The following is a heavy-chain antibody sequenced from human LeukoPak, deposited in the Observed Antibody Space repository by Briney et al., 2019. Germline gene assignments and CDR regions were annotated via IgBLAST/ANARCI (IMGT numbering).Heavy chain of an antibody. CDR3: AKDIRGYDFFSGTFDY. D-gene: IGHD5-12*01. Sequence: PGRPLRLSWAASGFTFSSYGMHWVRQAPGKGLEWVAVISYDGSNKYYADSVKGRFTISRDNSKNTLYLQMNSLRAEDTAVYYCAKDIRGYDFFSGTFDYWGQGTLVTVSS. V-gene: IGHV3-30*18. CDR2: ISYDGSNK. J-gene: IGHJ4*02. CDR1: GFTFSSYG.